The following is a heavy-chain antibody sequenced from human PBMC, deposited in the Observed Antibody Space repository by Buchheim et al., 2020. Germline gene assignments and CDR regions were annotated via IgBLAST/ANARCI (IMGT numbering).Heavy chain of an antibody. CDR3: VRQVPGGATLYFDY. CDR2: ISPPSGAT. CDR1: GYTFSDHY. J-gene: IGHJ4*02. Sequence: QVQLVQSGAEVKKPGASVKVSCKASGYTFSDHYVHWVRQAPGQGLEWMGRISPPSGATNSAQKFQGRVTMTRDTSIPTAYMELSSLRSDDTAVYYCVRQVPGGATLYFDYWGQGTL. D-gene: IGHD1-26*01. V-gene: IGHV1-2*06.